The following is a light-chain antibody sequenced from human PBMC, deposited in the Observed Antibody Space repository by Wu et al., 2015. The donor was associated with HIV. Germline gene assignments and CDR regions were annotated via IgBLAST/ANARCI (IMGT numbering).Light chain of an antibody. V-gene: IGKV3-15*01. CDR3: QQYNNWPPYS. Sequence: EIVMTQSPATLSVSPGEGVTLSCRASQSVSSYLAWYQQTPGQAPRLLIYGASTRATGVPARFSGSGSGTQFTLTITNVRSADSAVYYCQQYNNWPPYSFGQGTKLEIK. CDR2: GAS. CDR1: QSVSSY. J-gene: IGKJ2*03.